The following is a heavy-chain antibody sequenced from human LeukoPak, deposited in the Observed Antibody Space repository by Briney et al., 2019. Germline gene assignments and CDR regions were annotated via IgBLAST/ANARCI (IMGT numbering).Heavy chain of an antibody. D-gene: IGHD3-10*01. V-gene: IGHV3-11*01. CDR2: ISSSGSTI. CDR3: ARRKGSGSYGGYDDY. Sequence: PGGSLRLSCAASGFTFSDYYMGWICQAPGKGLEWVSYISSSGSTIYYADSVKGRFTISRDNAKNSLYLQMNSLRAEDTAVYYCARRKGSGSYGGYDDYWGQGTLVTVSS. CDR1: GFTFSDYY. J-gene: IGHJ4*02.